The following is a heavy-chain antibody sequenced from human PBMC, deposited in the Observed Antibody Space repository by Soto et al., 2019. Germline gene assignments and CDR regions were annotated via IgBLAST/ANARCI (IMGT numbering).Heavy chain of an antibody. Sequence: ASVKVSCKVSGYTLTELSMHWVRQAPGKGLEWMGGFDPEDGETIYAQKFQGRVTMTEDTSTDTAYMELSSLRSEDTAVYYCATGQYQASPYGDAFDIWGQGTMVTVSS. CDR2: FDPEDGET. V-gene: IGHV1-24*01. CDR3: ATGQYQASPYGDAFDI. J-gene: IGHJ3*02. D-gene: IGHD2-2*01. CDR1: GYTLTELS.